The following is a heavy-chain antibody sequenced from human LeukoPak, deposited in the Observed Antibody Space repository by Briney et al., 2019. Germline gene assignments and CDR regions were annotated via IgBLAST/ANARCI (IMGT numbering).Heavy chain of an antibody. CDR1: GGSISSYY. CDR2: IYYSGST. CDR3: ATCGDDCFGAFDI. J-gene: IGHJ3*02. Sequence: SETLSLTCTVSGGSISSYYWSWIRQPPGKGLEWIGYIYYSGSTNYNPSLKSRVTISVDTSKNQFSLKLSSVTAADTAVYYCATCGDDCFGAFDIWGQGTMVTVSS. V-gene: IGHV4-59*01. D-gene: IGHD2-21*02.